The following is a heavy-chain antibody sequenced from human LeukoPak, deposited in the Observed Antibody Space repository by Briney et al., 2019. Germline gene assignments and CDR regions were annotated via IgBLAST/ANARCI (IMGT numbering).Heavy chain of an antibody. CDR2: ISSSSSTI. Sequence: PGGSLRLSCAASGFTFSSYSMNWVRQAPGKGLEWVSYISSSSSTIYSADSVKGRSTISRDNAKNSLYLQMNSLRAEDTALYYCARDRLYSSYYWGEGTLVTASS. CDR3: ARDRLYSSYY. J-gene: IGHJ4*01. V-gene: IGHV3-48*01. CDR1: GFTFSSYS. D-gene: IGHD5-12*01.